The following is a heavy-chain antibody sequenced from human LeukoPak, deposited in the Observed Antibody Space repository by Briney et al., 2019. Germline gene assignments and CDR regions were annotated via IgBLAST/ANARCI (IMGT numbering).Heavy chain of an antibody. Sequence: PGGPLRLSCAASGFTFSTYWMSWVRQAPGKGLEWVANIKQDGSEKYYVDSVKGRFTISRDNAKNSLYLQMNSLRAEDTAVYYCARGGLNYYDSSGYYHDAFDMWGQGTMVTVSS. CDR2: IKQDGSEK. D-gene: IGHD3-22*01. J-gene: IGHJ3*02. CDR1: GFTFSTYW. V-gene: IGHV3-7*01. CDR3: ARGGLNYYDSSGYYHDAFDM.